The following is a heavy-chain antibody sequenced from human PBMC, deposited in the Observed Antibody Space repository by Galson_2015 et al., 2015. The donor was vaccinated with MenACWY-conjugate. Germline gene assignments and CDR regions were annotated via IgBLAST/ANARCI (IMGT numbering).Heavy chain of an antibody. J-gene: IGHJ4*02. CDR1: CFPFLLSS. Sequence: SLLLSFSASCFPFLLSSLLLFLPSPGKGLEWVSVMSGSGGSTYYADSVKGRFTISRDNSKNTLYLQMNGLRVEDTAVHYCAKDPRSGYYSRYPSFDCWCQATLVTVSS. D-gene: IGHD3-3*01. CDR3: AKDPRSGYYSRYPSFDC. V-gene: IGHV3-23*01. CDR2: MSGSGGST.